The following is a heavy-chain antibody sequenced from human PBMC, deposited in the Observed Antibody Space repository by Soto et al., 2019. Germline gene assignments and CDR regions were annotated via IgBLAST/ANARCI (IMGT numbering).Heavy chain of an antibody. D-gene: IGHD6-19*01. Sequence: PSQTLSLTCAISGDSVSSNSAAWNWIRQSPSRGLEWLGRTYYRSKWYNDYAVSVKSRITINPDASKKQFSLQLNSVTPEDTAVYYCARDLATATPLTRIAVAGTTLDYWGQGTLVTVSS. CDR1: GDSVSSNSAA. J-gene: IGHJ4*02. CDR2: TYYRSKWYN. CDR3: ARDLATATPLTRIAVAGTTLDY. V-gene: IGHV6-1*01.